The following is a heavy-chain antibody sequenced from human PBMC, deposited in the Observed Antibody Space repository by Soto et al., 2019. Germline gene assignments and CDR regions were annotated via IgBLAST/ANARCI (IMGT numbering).Heavy chain of an antibody. Sequence: EVQLLESGGGLIQPGGSLRLSCAASGFTFSNYAMGWVRQAPGKGLGWFSAITGGGGDTYYADSVKGRFTISRDNSNSALFLQMNSLGAEDTAVYYCAKGSSSSRPYYFDYWAQGTLVTVSS. V-gene: IGHV3-23*01. CDR1: GFTFSNYA. J-gene: IGHJ4*02. CDR3: AKGSSSSRPYYFDY. D-gene: IGHD2-2*01. CDR2: ITGGGGDT.